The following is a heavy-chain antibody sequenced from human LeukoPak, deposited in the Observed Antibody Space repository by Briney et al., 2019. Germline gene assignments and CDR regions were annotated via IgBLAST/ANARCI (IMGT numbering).Heavy chain of an antibody. D-gene: IGHD2-15*01. CDR1: GGSISSYY. Sequence: SETLSLTCTVSGGSISSYYWSWIRQPPGKGLEWIGYIYYSGSTNYNPSLKSRVTISVDTSKNQFSLKLSSVTAADTAVYYCARGQLHCSGGSCYVGWFDPWGQGTLVTVSS. CDR2: IYYSGST. CDR3: ARGQLHCSGGSCYVGWFDP. J-gene: IGHJ5*02. V-gene: IGHV4-59*01.